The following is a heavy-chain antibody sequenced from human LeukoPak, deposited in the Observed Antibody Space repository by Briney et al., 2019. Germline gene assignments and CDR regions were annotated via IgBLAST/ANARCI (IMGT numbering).Heavy chain of an antibody. J-gene: IGHJ6*02. CDR1: GYSFTCYW. CDR2: IDPSDSYT. D-gene: IGHD6-25*01. Sequence: GESLKISCKGSGYSFTCYWITWVRQMPGKGLEWMGRIDPSDSYTNYSPSFQGHVTISVDKSISTAYLQWSSLQASDTAMYYCARSRYMDLWGQGTTVTVSS. V-gene: IGHV5-10-1*01. CDR3: ARSRYMDL.